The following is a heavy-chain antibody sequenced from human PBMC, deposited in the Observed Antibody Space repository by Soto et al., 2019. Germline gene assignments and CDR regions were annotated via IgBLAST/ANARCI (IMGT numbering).Heavy chain of an antibody. J-gene: IGHJ4*02. CDR1: GFTFSSYG. Sequence: QVQLVESGGGVVQPGRSLRLSCAASGFTFSSYGMHWVRQAPGKGLEWVAVISYDGSNKYYADSVKGRFTISRDNSKNSLYLQMNSLRAEDTAVYYCAKDKAFWSGYYEYWGQGTLVTVSS. V-gene: IGHV3-30*18. CDR2: ISYDGSNK. CDR3: AKDKAFWSGYYEY. D-gene: IGHD3-3*01.